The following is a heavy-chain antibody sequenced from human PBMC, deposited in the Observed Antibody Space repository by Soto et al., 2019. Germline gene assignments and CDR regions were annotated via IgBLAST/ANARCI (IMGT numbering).Heavy chain of an antibody. CDR3: ASSRNMPVANFDL. J-gene: IGHJ2*01. D-gene: IGHD2-2*01. CDR1: GYTFSNYG. V-gene: IGHV1-3*01. Sequence: ASVKVSCKASGYTFSNYGIHWVRQAPGQRLEWMGLINAGNGNTKYSQKFQGRVTLTRDTSASTAYMELSSLRSEDTAVYYCASSRNMPVANFDLWGCGTLVTVSS. CDR2: INAGNGNT.